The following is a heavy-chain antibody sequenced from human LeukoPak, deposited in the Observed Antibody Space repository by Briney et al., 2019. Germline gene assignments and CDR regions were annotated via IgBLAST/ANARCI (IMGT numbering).Heavy chain of an antibody. CDR3: ARGLPGHCSGGNCHNYFDY. D-gene: IGHD2-15*01. CDR1: GYTFTNYG. Sequence: GAAVNVSCKACGYTFTNYGIIWVRLAPAPALEWVGVVSAHNGDTNYAQKVRGRVSMTTDTSTSTAYMELSSLRSEDTAVYYCARGLPGHCSGGNCHNYFDYWGQGTLVTVSS. J-gene: IGHJ4*02. CDR2: VSAHNGDT. V-gene: IGHV1-18*01.